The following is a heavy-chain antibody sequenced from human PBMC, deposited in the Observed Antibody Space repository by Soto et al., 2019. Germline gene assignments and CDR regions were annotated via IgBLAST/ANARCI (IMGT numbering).Heavy chain of an antibody. Sequence: SVKVSCKASGGTFSMYPITCVGQAPGQGLEWMGGTFPIFDRGNYAQKFQGRLTITTDKSTNTAYMELSSLRSEDTAVYYCARRNTSGYLRYFDSWGQGTLVTVSS. CDR2: TFPIFDRG. V-gene: IGHV1-69*05. J-gene: IGHJ4*02. D-gene: IGHD3-22*01. CDR1: GGTFSMYP. CDR3: ARRNTSGYLRYFDS.